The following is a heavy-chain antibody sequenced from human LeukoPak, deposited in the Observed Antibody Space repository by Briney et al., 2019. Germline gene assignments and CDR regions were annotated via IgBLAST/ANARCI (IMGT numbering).Heavy chain of an antibody. CDR2: IYYSGST. V-gene: IGHV4-39*01. J-gene: IGHJ4*01. D-gene: IGHD6-6*01. Sequence: SETLPLTCTVSGGSISSSSYYWGWIRQPPGKGLEWIGSIYYSGSTYYNPSLKSRVTISVDTSKNQFSLKLSSVTAADTAVYYCARHKVDKYSSSSRYFDYWGHGTLVTVSS. CDR1: GGSISSSSYY. CDR3: ARHKVDKYSSSSRYFDY.